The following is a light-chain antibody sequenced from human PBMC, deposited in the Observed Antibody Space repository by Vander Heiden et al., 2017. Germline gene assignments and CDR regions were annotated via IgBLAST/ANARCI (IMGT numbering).Light chain of an antibody. CDR1: HSISTS. CDR2: AAS. Sequence: DIQMTQSPSSLSASVGDRVTITCRASHSISTSLNWYQQKPGKAPNLLIFAASTLQSGVPSRFSGSGSGTDFTLTINRLQREDFANYYWQQSYNDPAFGQGTKLEIK. J-gene: IGKJ2*01. V-gene: IGKV1-39*01. CDR3: QQSYNDPA.